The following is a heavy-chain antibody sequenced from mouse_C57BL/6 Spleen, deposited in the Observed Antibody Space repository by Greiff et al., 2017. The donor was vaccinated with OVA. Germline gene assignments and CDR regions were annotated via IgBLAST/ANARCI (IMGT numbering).Heavy chain of an antibody. V-gene: IGHV1-26*01. D-gene: IGHD2-5*01. J-gene: IGHJ3*01. CDR3: ARGDSNPSRFAY. CDR1: GYTFTDYY. CDR2: INPNNGGT. Sequence: EVQLQQSGPELVKPGASVKISCKASGYTFTDYYMNWVKQSHGKSLEWIGDINPNNGGTSYNQKFKGKATLTVDKSSSTAYMELRSLTSEDSAVYYCARGDSNPSRFAYWGQGTLVTVSA.